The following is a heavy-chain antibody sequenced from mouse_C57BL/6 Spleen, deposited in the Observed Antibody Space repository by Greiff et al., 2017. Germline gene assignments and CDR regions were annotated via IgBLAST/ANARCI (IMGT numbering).Heavy chain of an antibody. J-gene: IGHJ4*01. CDR1: GYTFTSYW. CDR3: ARSLYSNKTMDY. V-gene: IGHV1-64*01. CDR2: IHPNSGST. Sequence: VKLQQPGAELVKPGASVKLSCKASGYTFTSYWMYWVKQRPGQGLEWIGMIHPNSGSTNYNEKIKSKATLTVDKSSSTAYMQLSSLTTEDSAVYYCARSLYSNKTMDYWGQGTSVTVSS. D-gene: IGHD2-5*01.